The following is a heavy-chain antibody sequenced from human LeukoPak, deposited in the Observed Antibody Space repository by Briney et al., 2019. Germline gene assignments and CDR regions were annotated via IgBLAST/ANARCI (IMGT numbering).Heavy chain of an antibody. V-gene: IGHV3-33*01. J-gene: IGHJ4*02. CDR2: IWYDGSNK. D-gene: IGHD3-10*01. CDR1: GFTCSSYG. CDR3: FVGPHPYDSGDWPPN. Sequence: GRSLRLSCAASGFTCSSYGMHWVRQAPGKGLEWVAVIWYDGSNKYYADSVKGRFTISRDNSKNTLFLQMNSLRAEDTAVYYCFVGPHPYDSGDWPPNWGQGTLVTVSS.